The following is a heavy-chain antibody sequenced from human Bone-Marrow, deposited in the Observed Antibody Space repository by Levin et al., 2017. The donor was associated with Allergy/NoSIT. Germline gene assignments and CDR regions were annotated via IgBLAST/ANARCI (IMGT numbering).Heavy chain of an antibody. Sequence: GGSLRLSCAASGFTFSDYYMSWIRQAPGKGLEWVSYISSSGSTIYYADSVKGRFTISRDNAKNSLYLQMNSLRAEDTAVYYCARALYSGYDYRGVFWFDPWGQGTLVTVSS. D-gene: IGHD5-12*01. J-gene: IGHJ5*02. CDR3: ARALYSGYDYRGVFWFDP. CDR2: ISSSGSTI. CDR1: GFTFSDYY. V-gene: IGHV3-11*01.